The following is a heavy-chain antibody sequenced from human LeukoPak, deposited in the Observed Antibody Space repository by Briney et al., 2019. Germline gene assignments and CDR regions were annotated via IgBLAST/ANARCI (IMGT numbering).Heavy chain of an antibody. CDR1: GFSFNSYA. CDR3: ATLYCSSTSCYYYYGMDV. Sequence: GGSLRLSCTASGFSFNSYAMTWVRLAPGKGLEWVSVIYSGGSTYYADSVKGRFTISRDNSKNTLYLQMNSLRAEDTAVYYCATLYCSSTSCYYYYGMDVWGQGTTVTVSS. D-gene: IGHD2-2*01. V-gene: IGHV3-66*01. CDR2: IYSGGST. J-gene: IGHJ6*02.